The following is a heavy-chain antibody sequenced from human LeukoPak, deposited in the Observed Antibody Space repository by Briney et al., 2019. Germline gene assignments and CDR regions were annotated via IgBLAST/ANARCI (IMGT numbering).Heavy chain of an antibody. Sequence: SETLSLTCAVYGGSFSGYYWSWIRQPPGKGLEWIGEINHSGSTNYKPSLKSRVTISVDTSKNQFSLKLSSVTAADTAVYYCARGGVRGVIIDYWGQGTLVTVSS. V-gene: IGHV4-34*01. J-gene: IGHJ4*02. CDR3: ARGGVRGVIIDY. CDR2: INHSGST. CDR1: GGSFSGYY. D-gene: IGHD3-10*01.